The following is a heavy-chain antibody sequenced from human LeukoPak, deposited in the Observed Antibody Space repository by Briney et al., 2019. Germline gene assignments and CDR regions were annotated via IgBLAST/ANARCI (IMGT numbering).Heavy chain of an antibody. D-gene: IGHD3-10*01. CDR3: ARAVLLWFGEFGGHSNDAFDI. CDR1: GFTFDDYA. CDR2: ISWNSGSI. J-gene: IGHJ3*02. V-gene: IGHV3-9*01. Sequence: TGGSLRLSCAASGFTFDDYAMHWVRQAPGKGLEWVSGISWNSGSIGYADSAKGRFTISRDNAKNSVFLQMNSLRAEDTAVYYCARAVLLWFGEFGGHSNDAFDIWGQGTMVTVSS.